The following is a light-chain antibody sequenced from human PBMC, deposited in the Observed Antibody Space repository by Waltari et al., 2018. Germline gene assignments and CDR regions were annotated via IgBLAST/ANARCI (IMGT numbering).Light chain of an antibody. Sequence: DIVMTQSPDSLAVSLGERATINCKSRQSFLYTTNNKNYLSWYQQKPGQPPKLLFYWASTRESGVPDRFSGSGSGTDFTLTISGLQAEDVAVYYCQQYYSPPWTFGQGTQVEIK. CDR3: QQYYSPPWT. CDR1: QSFLYTTNNKNY. J-gene: IGKJ1*01. V-gene: IGKV4-1*01. CDR2: WAS.